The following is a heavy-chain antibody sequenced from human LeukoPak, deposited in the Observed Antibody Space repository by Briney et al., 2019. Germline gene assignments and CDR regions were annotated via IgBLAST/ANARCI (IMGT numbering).Heavy chain of an antibody. J-gene: IGHJ4*02. Sequence: GGSLRLSCAASGFTFSIYAMSWVRQAPGKGLEWVSAISGSGGSTYYADSVKGRFTISRDNSKNTLYLQMNSLRAEDTAVYYCAKAVLKRITIFGVVINPLDYWGQGTLVTVSS. CDR3: AKAVLKRITIFGVVINPLDY. CDR2: ISGSGGST. CDR1: GFTFSIYA. D-gene: IGHD3-3*01. V-gene: IGHV3-23*01.